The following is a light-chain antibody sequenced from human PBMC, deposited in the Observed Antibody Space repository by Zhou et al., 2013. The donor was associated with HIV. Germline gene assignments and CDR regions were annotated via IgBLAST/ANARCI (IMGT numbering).Light chain of an antibody. CDR1: QGIYSY. V-gene: IGKV1-9*01. CDR2: AAS. J-gene: IGKJ2*01. Sequence: DIQLTQSPSLLSASVGDRVTITCRASQGIYSYLAWYQQKPGKAPNLLIYAASTLHSGVPSRFSGSGSGTEFTLTISSLQPEDFATYYCQHLNSYPRTFGQGPKVEIK. CDR3: QHLNSYPRT.